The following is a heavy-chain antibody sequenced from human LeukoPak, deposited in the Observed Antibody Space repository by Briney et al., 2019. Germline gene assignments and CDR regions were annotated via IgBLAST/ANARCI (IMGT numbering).Heavy chain of an antibody. CDR3: ARVGDYYGSGSYYKGLYYFDY. D-gene: IGHD3-10*01. V-gene: IGHV4-59*12. Sequence: PSETLSLTCTVSGGSIRSYYWSWIRQPPEKGLEWIGYIHYSGTTNYNPSLRSRVTISVDTSKNQFSLKLSSVTAADTAVYYCARVGDYYGSGSYYKGLYYFDYWGQGTLVTVSS. CDR1: GGSIRSYY. J-gene: IGHJ4*02. CDR2: IHYSGTT.